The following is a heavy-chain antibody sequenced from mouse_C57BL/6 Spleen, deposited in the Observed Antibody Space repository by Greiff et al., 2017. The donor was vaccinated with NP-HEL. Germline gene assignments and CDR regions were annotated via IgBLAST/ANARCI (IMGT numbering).Heavy chain of an antibody. CDR2: IDPSDSYT. CDR3: ARGTAQATAWFAY. V-gene: IGHV1-69*01. CDR1: GYTFTSYW. D-gene: IGHD3-2*02. Sequence: QVQLKESGAELVMPGASVKLSCKASGYTFTSYWMHWVKQRPGQGLEWIGEIDPSDSYTNYNQKFKGKSTLTVDKSSSTAYMQLSSLTSEDSAVYYCARGTAQATAWFAYWGQGTLVTVSA. J-gene: IGHJ3*01.